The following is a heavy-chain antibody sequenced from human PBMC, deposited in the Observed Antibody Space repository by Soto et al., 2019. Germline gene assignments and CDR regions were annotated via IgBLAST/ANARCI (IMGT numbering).Heavy chain of an antibody. V-gene: IGHV4-59*01. Sequence: SETLSLTCTVSGGSISSYYWSWIRQPPGKGLEWIGYIYYSGSTNYNPSLKSRVTISVDTSKNQFSLKLSSVTAADTAVYYCARGVSGRRGGYYYYYMDVWGKGTTVTVSS. D-gene: IGHD3-10*01. CDR3: ARGVSGRRGGYYYYYMDV. CDR2: IYYSGST. J-gene: IGHJ6*03. CDR1: GGSISSYY.